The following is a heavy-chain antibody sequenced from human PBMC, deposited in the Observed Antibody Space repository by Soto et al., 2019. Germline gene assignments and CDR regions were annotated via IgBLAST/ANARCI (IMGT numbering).Heavy chain of an antibody. CDR2: IYSSGSA. D-gene: IGHD3-3*01. CDR1: GGAISTYY. J-gene: IGHJ5*02. CDR3: ARGQRFSDWFDP. V-gene: IGHV4-4*07. Sequence: SETLSLTCTVSGGAISTYYWTWIRQPAGKGLEWIGRIYSSGSAKYNPSLQSRVTMSLDTSNNQFSLRLTSVTAADTAVYYCARGQRFSDWFDPWGQGTLVTVSS.